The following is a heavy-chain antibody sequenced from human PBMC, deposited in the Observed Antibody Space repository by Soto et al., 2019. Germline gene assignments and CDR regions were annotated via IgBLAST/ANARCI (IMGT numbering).Heavy chain of an antibody. CDR1: GGTFSSYA. Sequence: QVQLVQSGAEVKKPGSSVKVSCKASGGTFSSYAISWVRQAPGQGLEWMGGIIPIFGTANYAQKFQGRVTITADEYTSTAYMELSSLRSEDTAVYYCERDSVRGYSGYGTKEYWGQGTLVTVSS. V-gene: IGHV1-69*01. D-gene: IGHD5-12*01. J-gene: IGHJ4*02. CDR3: ERDSVRGYSGYGTKEY. CDR2: IIPIFGTA.